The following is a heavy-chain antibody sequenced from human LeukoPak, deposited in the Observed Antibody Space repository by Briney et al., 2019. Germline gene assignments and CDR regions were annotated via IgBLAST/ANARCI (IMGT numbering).Heavy chain of an antibody. CDR3: AKDPQGWNYLAFFDY. CDR2: ISYDGSNK. J-gene: IGHJ4*02. D-gene: IGHD1-7*01. Sequence: PGRSLRLSCAVSGFTFSSYAMYWVRQAPGKGLEWVAVISYDGSNKYYADSVKGRFTISRDSSKNTLYLQMNSLRAEDTAVYYCAKDPQGWNYLAFFDYWGQGTLVTVSS. V-gene: IGHV3-30-3*01. CDR1: GFTFSSYA.